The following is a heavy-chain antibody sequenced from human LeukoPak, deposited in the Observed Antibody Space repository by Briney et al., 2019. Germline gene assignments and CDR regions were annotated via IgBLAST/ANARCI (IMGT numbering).Heavy chain of an antibody. J-gene: IGHJ4*02. D-gene: IGHD6-13*01. CDR2: ISGSGAST. Sequence: PGGSLRLSCAASGFTSSNYAMRWVRQAPGKGLEWVSSISGSGASTYYADSVNGRFTISRDNSKNTLYLQMNSLRVEDTAVYYCAKRSRAAAGTHDCWGQGTLVTVSS. CDR1: GFTSSNYA. CDR3: AKRSRAAAGTHDC. V-gene: IGHV3-23*01.